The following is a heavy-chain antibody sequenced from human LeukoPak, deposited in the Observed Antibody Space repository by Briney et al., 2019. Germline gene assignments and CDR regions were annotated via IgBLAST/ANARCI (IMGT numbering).Heavy chain of an antibody. Sequence: SETLSLTCAVYGGSFSGYYWSWIRQPPGKGLEWIGEINHSGSTNYNPSLKSRVTISVDTSKNQFSLKLSSVTAADTAVYYCARVEEMATIEVPAPFDYWGQGTLVTVSS. CDR3: ARVEEMATIEVPAPFDY. CDR2: INHSGST. CDR1: GGSFSGYY. V-gene: IGHV4-34*01. D-gene: IGHD5-24*01. J-gene: IGHJ4*02.